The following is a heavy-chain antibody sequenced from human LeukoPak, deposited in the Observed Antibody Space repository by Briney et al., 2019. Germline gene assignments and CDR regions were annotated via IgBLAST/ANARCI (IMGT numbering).Heavy chain of an antibody. CDR2: ISYSEST. J-gene: IGHJ3*02. CDR1: GASVSSGGYY. D-gene: IGHD1-26*01. CDR3: ARDLGATSDAFDI. V-gene: IGHV4-31*11. Sequence: SQTLSLTCDVSGASVSSGGYYWSWIRQHPGKGLEWIGYISYSESTYYKPSFKSRLTISLDASKNQFSLKLTSVTAADTAMYYCARDLGATSDAFDIWGQGTMVTVSS.